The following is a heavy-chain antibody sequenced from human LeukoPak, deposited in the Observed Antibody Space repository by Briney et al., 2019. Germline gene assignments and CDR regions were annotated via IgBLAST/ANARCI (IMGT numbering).Heavy chain of an antibody. D-gene: IGHD6-13*01. CDR1: GFTVSSNY. Sequence: GGSLRLSCAASGFTVSSNYMSWVRQAPGKGLEWVSVIYSGGSTYYADSVKGRFTISRDNSKNTLYLQMNGLRAEDTAVYYCARDRSSSWDYYYYYMDVWGKGTTVTVSS. CDR2: IYSGGST. V-gene: IGHV3-53*01. CDR3: ARDRSSSWDYYYYYMDV. J-gene: IGHJ6*03.